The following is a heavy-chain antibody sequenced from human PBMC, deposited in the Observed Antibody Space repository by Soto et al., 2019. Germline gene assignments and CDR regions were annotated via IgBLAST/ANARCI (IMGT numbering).Heavy chain of an antibody. D-gene: IGHD3-3*01. CDR3: ARLYYDFWSGPHYFDY. CDR1: GGSISSGGYY. Sequence: SETLSLTCTVSGGSISSGGYYWSWIRQHPGKGLEWIGYIYYSGSTYYNPSLKSRVTISVDTSKNQFSLKLSSVTAADTAVYYCARLYYDFWSGPHYFDYWGQGTRVT. V-gene: IGHV4-31*03. CDR2: IYYSGST. J-gene: IGHJ4*02.